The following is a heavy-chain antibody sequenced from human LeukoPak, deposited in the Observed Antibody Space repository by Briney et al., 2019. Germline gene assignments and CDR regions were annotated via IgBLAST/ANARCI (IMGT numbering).Heavy chain of an antibody. D-gene: IGHD2-15*01. Sequence: ASVRVSCTASGYTFSVYQVHWLRPAPGQGLEWMGRMNPSSGVTNYAQKFQGRVTMTRDTSINTAYLDLSALKSDDTAVYYCASRAASVTLGYWGQGTLVTVSS. CDR1: GYTFSVYQ. CDR2: MNPSSGVT. CDR3: ASRAASVTLGY. J-gene: IGHJ4*02. V-gene: IGHV1-2*06.